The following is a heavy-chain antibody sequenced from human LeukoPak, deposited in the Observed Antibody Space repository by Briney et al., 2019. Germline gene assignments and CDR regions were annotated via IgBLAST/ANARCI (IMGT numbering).Heavy chain of an antibody. Sequence: GRSLRLSCAASGFTFSSYGMHWVRQAPGKGLEWVAVISYDGSNKYYADSVKGRFTISRDNSKNTLYLQMNSLRAEDTAVYYCAKGFEMYSSGWYRVDYWGQGTLVTGSS. CDR1: GFTFSSYG. CDR2: ISYDGSNK. CDR3: AKGFEMYSSGWYRVDY. J-gene: IGHJ4*02. D-gene: IGHD6-19*01. V-gene: IGHV3-30*18.